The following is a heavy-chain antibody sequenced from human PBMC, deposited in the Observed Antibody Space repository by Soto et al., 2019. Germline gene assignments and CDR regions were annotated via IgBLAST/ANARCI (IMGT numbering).Heavy chain of an antibody. Sequence: QVQLVQSGAEVKKPGASVKVSCKASGYTFTSCGISWVRQAPGQGLEWMGWISAYNGNTNYAQKLQGRVTMTTDTSTSTAYMELRSMRSDDTAVYYCARADCSSTSCPYDWYFDLWGRGTLVTVSS. D-gene: IGHD2-2*01. J-gene: IGHJ2*01. CDR1: GYTFTSCG. CDR3: ARADCSSTSCPYDWYFDL. CDR2: ISAYNGNT. V-gene: IGHV1-18*01.